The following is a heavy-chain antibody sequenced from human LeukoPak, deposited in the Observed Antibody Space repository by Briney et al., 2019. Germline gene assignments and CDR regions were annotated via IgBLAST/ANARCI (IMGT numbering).Heavy chain of an antibody. Sequence: GGSLRLSCVASGFTFSSYWMTWVRQAPGKGLEWVANIKTDGSLIYYVDSVKGRFTISRDNAKNSLYLQMNSLRVEDTAVYYCAKDRAYYDSSGYYAFDYWGQGTLVTVSS. V-gene: IGHV3-7*01. CDR1: GFTFSSYW. CDR2: IKTDGSLI. J-gene: IGHJ4*02. CDR3: AKDRAYYDSSGYYAFDY. D-gene: IGHD3-22*01.